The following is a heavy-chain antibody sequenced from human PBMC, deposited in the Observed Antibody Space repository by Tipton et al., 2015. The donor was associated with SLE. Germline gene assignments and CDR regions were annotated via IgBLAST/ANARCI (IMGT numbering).Heavy chain of an antibody. CDR3: ARRVYGDPHNAFDI. CDR2: IYHSGST. Sequence: TLSLTCAVSGYSISSGYYWGWIRQPPGKGLEWIGSIYHSGSTYYNPSLKSRVTISVDTSKNQFSLKLSSVTAADTAMYYCARRVYGDPHNAFDIWSQGTMVTVSS. D-gene: IGHD4-17*01. V-gene: IGHV4-38-2*01. CDR1: GYSISSGYY. J-gene: IGHJ3*02.